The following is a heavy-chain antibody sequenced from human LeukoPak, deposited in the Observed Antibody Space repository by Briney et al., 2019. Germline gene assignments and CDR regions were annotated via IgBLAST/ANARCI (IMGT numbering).Heavy chain of an antibody. CDR2: IYYSGST. D-gene: IGHD1-1*01. CDR1: GGSISSGGYY. Sequence: SETLSLTCTVSGGSISSGGYYWSWIRQHPGKGLEWIGYIYYSGSTYYNPSLKSRVTISVDTSKNQFSLKLSSVTAADTAVYYCARVDWNDPGGRQPNYYFDYWGQGTLVTASS. V-gene: IGHV4-31*03. J-gene: IGHJ4*02. CDR3: ARVDWNDPGGRQPNYYFDY.